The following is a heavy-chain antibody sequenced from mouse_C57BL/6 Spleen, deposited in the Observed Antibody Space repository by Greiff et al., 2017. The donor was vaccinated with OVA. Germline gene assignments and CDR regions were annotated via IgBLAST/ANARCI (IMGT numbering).Heavy chain of an antibody. V-gene: IGHV3-6*01. Sequence: EVKLVESGPGLVKPSQSLSLTCSVTGYSITSGYFWNWIRQFPGNKLEWMGYISYAGSNTYNPSLKNQISITRDTSKNQSFLKLNSVTTEDTATYYYARNSLITTVVGDAMDYWGQGTSVTVSS. CDR3: ARNSLITTVVGDAMDY. CDR2: ISYAGSN. J-gene: IGHJ4*01. CDR1: GYSITSGYF. D-gene: IGHD1-1*01.